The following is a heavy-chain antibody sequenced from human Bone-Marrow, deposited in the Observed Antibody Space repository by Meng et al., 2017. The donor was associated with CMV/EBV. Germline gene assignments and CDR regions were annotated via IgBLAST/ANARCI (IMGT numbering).Heavy chain of an antibody. CDR3: ARGFLGVVPAATNPYFDY. J-gene: IGHJ4*02. D-gene: IGHD2-2*01. V-gene: IGHV4-34*01. CDR1: SCSGYD. Sequence: SCSGYDWSWIRQPPGKGLEWIGEINHSGSTNYNPSLKSRVTISVDTSKNQFSLKLSSVTAADTAVYYCARGFLGVVPAATNPYFDYWGQGTLVTVSS. CDR2: INHSGST.